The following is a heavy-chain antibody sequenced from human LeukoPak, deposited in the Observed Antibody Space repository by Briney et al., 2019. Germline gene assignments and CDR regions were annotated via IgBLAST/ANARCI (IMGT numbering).Heavy chain of an antibody. J-gene: IGHJ5*02. D-gene: IGHD3-10*01. CDR3: ARDGYYGSGKFDP. CDR2: SDYSGST. V-gene: IGHV4-31*03. CDR1: GGSISSGGYY. Sequence: SETLSLTCTVSGGSISSGGYYWSWVRQHPAKGLEWIGYSDYSGSTYYNPSLKSRVTTSVDTSKNQFSLKLSFVTAADTAVYYCARDGYYGSGKFDPWGQGTLVTVSS.